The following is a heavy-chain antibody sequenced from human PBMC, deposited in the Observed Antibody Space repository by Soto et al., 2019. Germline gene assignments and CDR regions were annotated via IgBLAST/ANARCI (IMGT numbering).Heavy chain of an antibody. D-gene: IGHD2-21*01. CDR1: GFMFNNSA. CDR3: ARSKAVVIAALDI. Sequence: GGSLILSCKASGFMFNNSAMTWVRQAPGQGLQRVASVSDNGGSRGGTYYADSVKGRFTISRDNSKNTLYLQLDSLTGADTAVYYCARSKAVVIAALDIWGQGTMVTGSS. CDR2: VSDNGGSRGGT. V-gene: IGHV3-23*01. J-gene: IGHJ3*02.